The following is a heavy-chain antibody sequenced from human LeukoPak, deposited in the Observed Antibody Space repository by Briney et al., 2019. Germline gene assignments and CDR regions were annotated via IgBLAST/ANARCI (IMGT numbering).Heavy chain of an antibody. Sequence: SETLSLTCTVSGGSISSSSYYWGWIRQPPGRGLEWIGSIYYSGSTYYNPSLKSRVTISVDTSKNQFSLKLSSVTAADTAVYYCARRIAARYNWFDTWGQGTLVTVYS. CDR3: ARRIAARYNWFDT. V-gene: IGHV4-39*01. D-gene: IGHD6-6*01. J-gene: IGHJ5*02. CDR2: IYYSGST. CDR1: GGSISSSSYY.